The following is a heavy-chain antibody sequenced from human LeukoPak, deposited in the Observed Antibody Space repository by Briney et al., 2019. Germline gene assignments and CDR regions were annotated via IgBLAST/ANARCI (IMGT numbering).Heavy chain of an antibody. D-gene: IGHD6-6*01. Sequence: GGSLRLSCAASGFTVSSNYMSWVRQAPGKGLEWVSVIYSGGSTYYADSVKGRFTISRDNSKNTLYLQMNSLRAEDTAVYYCARGSSKAARGSWFDPWGQGTLVTVSS. CDR3: ARGSSKAARGSWFDP. J-gene: IGHJ5*02. CDR2: IYSGGST. V-gene: IGHV3-53*01. CDR1: GFTVSSNY.